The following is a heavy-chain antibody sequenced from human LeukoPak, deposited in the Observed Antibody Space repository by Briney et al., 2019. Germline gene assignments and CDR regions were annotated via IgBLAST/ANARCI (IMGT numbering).Heavy chain of an antibody. J-gene: IGHJ6*02. V-gene: IGHV1-18*01. D-gene: IGHD2-2*01. CDR1: GYTFTSYG. CDR2: ISGYNGNA. CDR3: AVTADARGFEMDV. Sequence: ASVKVSCKASGYTFTSYGITWVRQAPGRGLEWMGWISGYNGNANYAQEFQGRVTMTTDTFTTTAYMELRSLRSDDTAVYYCAVTADARGFEMDVWGQGTTVTVSS.